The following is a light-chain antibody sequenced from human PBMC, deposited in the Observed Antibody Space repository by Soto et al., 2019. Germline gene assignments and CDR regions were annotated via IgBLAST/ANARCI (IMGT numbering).Light chain of an antibody. CDR3: QQYNGYSQWT. V-gene: IGKV1-5*01. J-gene: IGKJ1*01. CDR2: DAS. CDR1: QTISKW. Sequence: DLQITHSPSTLSTPVGDKLTITRRASQTISKWLAWYQQKQGQAPIHLIYDASTLESGVQARFSGSGSGTDFSVTISSLQHVDFEPYYCQQYNGYSQWTFGPGTKVDIK.